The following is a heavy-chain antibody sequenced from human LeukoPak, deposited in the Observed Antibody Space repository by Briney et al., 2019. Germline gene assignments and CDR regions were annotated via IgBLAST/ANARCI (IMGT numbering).Heavy chain of an antibody. D-gene: IGHD1-1*01. V-gene: IGHV3-11*06. CDR1: GFTFGDYY. J-gene: IGHJ4*02. CDR2: ISDSGRYT. CDR3: VVQGWVFRAPTQYYFDY. Sequence: GGSLRLSCAASGFTFGDYYMNWIRQAPRKGLEWMCYISDSGRYTRCAGSVQGRFTISRDNSKNTLYLQMSSLRAEDTAVYYCVVQGWVFRAPTQYYFDYWGQGTLVTVSS.